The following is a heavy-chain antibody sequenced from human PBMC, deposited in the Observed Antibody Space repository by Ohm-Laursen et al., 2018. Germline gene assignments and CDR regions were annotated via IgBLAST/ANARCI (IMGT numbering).Heavy chain of an antibody. J-gene: IGHJ4*02. V-gene: IGHV3-7*01. CDR3: ATSANYAWRD. CDR2: IKPDGSEK. CDR1: GFSFITSW. Sequence: SLRLSCAAVGFSFITSWMTWVRQAPGKGLEWVANIKPDGSEKHYVGSVRGRFTLSRDNAKNLVYLQMSSLRAEDTAVYYCATSANYAWRDWGQGTLVTVSS. D-gene: IGHD4/OR15-4a*01.